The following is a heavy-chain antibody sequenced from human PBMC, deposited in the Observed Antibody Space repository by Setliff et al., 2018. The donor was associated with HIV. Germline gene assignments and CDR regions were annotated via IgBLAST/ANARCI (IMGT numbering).Heavy chain of an antibody. V-gene: IGHV4-39*07. Sequence: SETLSLTCTVSGGSISSSHDFWNWIRQPPGKGLEWIGAISYGGITYYNPSLTSRVTISVDTSKNQFSLKVTSVTAADTAVYYCARDREYYYDNSGSPSFDYWGQGTLVTVSS. CDR1: GGSISSSHDF. CDR2: ISYGGIT. D-gene: IGHD3-22*01. CDR3: ARDREYYYDNSGSPSFDY. J-gene: IGHJ4*02.